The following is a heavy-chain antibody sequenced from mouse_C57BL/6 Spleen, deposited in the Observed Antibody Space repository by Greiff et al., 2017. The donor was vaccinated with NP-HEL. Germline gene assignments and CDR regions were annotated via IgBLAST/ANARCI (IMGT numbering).Heavy chain of an antibody. Sequence: DVKLVESGGGLVKPGGSLKLSCAASGFTFSDYGMHWVRQAPEKGLEWVAYISSGSSTIYYADTVKGRFTISRDNAKNTLFLQMTSLRSEDTAMYYCAREGITTVVATPHAMDYWGQGTSVTVSS. CDR2: ISSGSSTI. CDR3: AREGITTVVATPHAMDY. J-gene: IGHJ4*01. D-gene: IGHD1-1*01. CDR1: GFTFSDYG. V-gene: IGHV5-17*01.